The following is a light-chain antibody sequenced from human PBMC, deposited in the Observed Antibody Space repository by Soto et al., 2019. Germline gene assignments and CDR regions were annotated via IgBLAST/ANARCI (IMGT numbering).Light chain of an antibody. CDR1: NSNIGTNY. CDR3: GTWDSSLSAEV. J-gene: IGLJ2*01. V-gene: IGLV1-51*01. CDR2: DDN. Sequence: QSVLTQPPSVSAAPGQKVTISCSGSNSNIGTNYVSWYQHLPGTAPKLLIYDDNKRPSGIPDRFSASKSGTSATLGITGLQTGDEADYYCGTWDSSLSAEVFGGGTKVTV.